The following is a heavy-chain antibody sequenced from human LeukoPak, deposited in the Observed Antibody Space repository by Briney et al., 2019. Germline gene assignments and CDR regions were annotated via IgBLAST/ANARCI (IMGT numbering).Heavy chain of an antibody. Sequence: SETLSLTCTVSIGSLNFYFWTWVRQPAGKGLEWIGRVSDTGRAYCNPSLESRVTISLDTSKNQFSLKVTPVTAADTAVYYCARGKEMTRTSGYYSFDFWGQGTLVSVSS. V-gene: IGHV4-4*07. D-gene: IGHD3-9*01. CDR1: IGSLNFYF. CDR2: VSDTGRA. J-gene: IGHJ4*02. CDR3: ARGKEMTRTSGYYSFDF.